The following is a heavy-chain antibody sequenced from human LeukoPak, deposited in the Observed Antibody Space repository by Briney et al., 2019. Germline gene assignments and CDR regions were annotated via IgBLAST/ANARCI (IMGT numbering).Heavy chain of an antibody. J-gene: IGHJ5*02. CDR2: ISGSGDYT. CDR1: GFTFSRNS. V-gene: IGHV3-23*01. Sequence: PGGSLRLSCVGSGFTFSRNSMSWVRQHTGRGLEWVSHISGSGDYTYADSVKGRFTISRDNSKNTLYLQMNNLRAEDTAIYYCVKPDYSRGNYFDPWGQGTLVTVSS. CDR3: VKPDYSRGNYFDP. D-gene: IGHD2-21*01.